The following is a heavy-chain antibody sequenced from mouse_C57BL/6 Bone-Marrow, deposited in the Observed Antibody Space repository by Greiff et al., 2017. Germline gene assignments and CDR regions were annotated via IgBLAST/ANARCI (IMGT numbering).Heavy chain of an antibody. D-gene: IGHD1-1*01. CDR3: ARVGGSSPSRWYFDV. J-gene: IGHJ1*03. CDR2: INPYNGGT. CDR1: GYTFTDYY. V-gene: IGHV1-19*01. Sequence: EVKLVESGPVLVKPGASVKMSCKASGYTFTDYYMNWVKQSHGKSLEWIGVINPYNGGTSYNQKFKGKATLTVDKSSSTAYMELNSLTSEDSAVYYCARVGGSSPSRWYFDVWGRGTTVTVFS.